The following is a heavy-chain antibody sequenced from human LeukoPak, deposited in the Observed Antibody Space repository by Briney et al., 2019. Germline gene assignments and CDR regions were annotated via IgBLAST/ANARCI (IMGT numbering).Heavy chain of an antibody. J-gene: IGHJ4*02. CDR2: IYYSGST. CDR3: ARHGRDYGDYEGDYFDY. Sequence: SETLSLTCAVSGSSISSSSYYWGWIRQPPGKGLEWIGSIYYSGSTYYNPSLKSRVTISVDTSKNQFSLKLSSVTAADTAVYYCARHGRDYGDYEGDYFDYWGQGTLVTVSS. V-gene: IGHV4-39*01. D-gene: IGHD4-17*01. CDR1: GSSISSSSYY.